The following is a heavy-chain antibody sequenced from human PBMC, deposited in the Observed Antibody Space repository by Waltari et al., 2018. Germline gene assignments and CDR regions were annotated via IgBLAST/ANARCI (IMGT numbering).Heavy chain of an antibody. CDR3: ATNSDFRFDY. Sequence: EVQLVESGGDLVQPGGSLTLSVAPPGFIFSDYWMTGVRQAPGRGLGWVGNVNQGGNDMHYADSVKGRFTISRDNAKNTLYLQMNGLRGGDTAIYYCATNSDFRFDYWGQGTLLTVSS. CDR1: GFIFSDYW. D-gene: IGHD2-8*01. J-gene: IGHJ4*02. CDR2: VNQGGNDM. V-gene: IGHV3-7*01.